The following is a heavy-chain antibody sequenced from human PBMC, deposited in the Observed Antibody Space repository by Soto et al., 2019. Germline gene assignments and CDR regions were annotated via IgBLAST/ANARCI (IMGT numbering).Heavy chain of an antibody. V-gene: IGHV3-48*03. Sequence: VQLVESGGGLVKPGGSLRLSCAASGFTFRNFEMNWVRQVPGKGREWIAYISSSGSKMYYADTVKGRFIVSRDNNRDSLFLEMNNLRDEDSGVYYCARDSIAAPNRFDHWGQGTLVTVSS. CDR1: GFTFRNFE. J-gene: IGHJ5*02. CDR3: ARDSIAAPNRFDH. D-gene: IGHD2-15*01. CDR2: ISSSGSKM.